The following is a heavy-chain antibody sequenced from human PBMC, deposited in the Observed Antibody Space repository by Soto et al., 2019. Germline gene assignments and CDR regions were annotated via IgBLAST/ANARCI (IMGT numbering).Heavy chain of an antibody. D-gene: IGHD3-10*01. CDR3: AKFEWFGEGAAGFDY. CDR2: ISGSGGST. V-gene: IGHV3-23*01. CDR1: GFTFSSYA. Sequence: GGSLRLSCAASGFTFSSYAMSWVRQAPGKGLEWVSAISGSGGSTYYADSVKGRFTISRDNSKNTLYLQMNSLRAEDTAVYYCAKFEWFGEGAAGFDYWGQGTLVTVSS. J-gene: IGHJ4*02.